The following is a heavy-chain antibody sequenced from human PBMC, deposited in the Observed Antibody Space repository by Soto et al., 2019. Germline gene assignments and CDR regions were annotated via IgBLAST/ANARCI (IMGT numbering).Heavy chain of an antibody. J-gene: IGHJ6*02. CDR3: ARDPTTVTTWDYYYGMDV. Sequence: QVQLVESGGGVVQPGRSLRLSCAASGFTFSSYAMHWVRQAPGKGLEWVAVISYDGSNKYYADSVKGRFTISRDNSKNSLYLQMNSLRAEDTAVYYCARDPTTVTTWDYYYGMDVWGQGTTDTVSS. D-gene: IGHD4-17*01. V-gene: IGHV3-30-3*01. CDR1: GFTFSSYA. CDR2: ISYDGSNK.